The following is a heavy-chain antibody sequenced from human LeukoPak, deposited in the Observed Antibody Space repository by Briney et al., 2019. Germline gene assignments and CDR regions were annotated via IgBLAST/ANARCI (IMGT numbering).Heavy chain of an antibody. CDR3: ARDKEYDPPVGQYYFDY. Sequence: ASVKVSCKASGYTFTSYYMHWVRQAPGQGLEWMGIINPSGGSTSYAQKFQGRVTMTRDTSTSTVYMELSSLRSEDTAVYYCARDKEYDPPVGQYYFDYWGQGTLVTVSS. CDR1: GYTFTSYY. V-gene: IGHV1-46*01. CDR2: INPSGGST. D-gene: IGHD6-6*01. J-gene: IGHJ4*02.